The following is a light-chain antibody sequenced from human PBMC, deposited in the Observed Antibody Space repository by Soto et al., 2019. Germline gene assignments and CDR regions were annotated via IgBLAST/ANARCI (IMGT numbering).Light chain of an antibody. V-gene: IGKV3-20*01. CDR3: HHYGNSPKT. CDR1: QSFSSNY. Sequence: EIVLTQSPGTLSLSPGERATLSCRASQSFSSNYLAWYQQKHGQAPRLLIHGASTRATGTPDRFSGSGSGTDFNLTISRLEPEDFAVYYCHHYGNSPKTFGQGTKV. CDR2: GAS. J-gene: IGKJ1*01.